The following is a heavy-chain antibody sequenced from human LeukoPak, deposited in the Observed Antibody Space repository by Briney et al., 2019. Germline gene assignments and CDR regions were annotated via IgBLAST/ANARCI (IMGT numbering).Heavy chain of an antibody. CDR2: IYHSGST. CDR1: GYSISSGYY. D-gene: IGHD1-26*01. J-gene: IGHJ4*02. CDR3: ARTDSGSYRQPFDY. Sequence: SETLSVTCTVSGYSISSGYYWGWIRQPPGKGLEWIGSIYHSGSTYYNPSLKSRVTISVDTSKNQFSLKLSSVTAALTAVYYCARTDSGSYRQPFDYWGQGTLVTVSS. V-gene: IGHV4-38-2*02.